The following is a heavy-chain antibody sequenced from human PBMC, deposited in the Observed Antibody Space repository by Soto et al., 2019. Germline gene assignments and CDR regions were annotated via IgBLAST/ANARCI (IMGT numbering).Heavy chain of an antibody. Sequence: QVQLVQSGAEVKRPGASVTVSCKASGYTLTDNYMHWVREAPGQGLEWMGWINPNGGTNYAQKFQGRVNMTTDTSISTAYMERSRVILGGKGVYYCEKSLDTLTTLLEFWGQGTLVTVSS. D-gene: IGHD4-17*01. CDR2: INPNGGT. CDR3: EKSLDTLTTLLEF. V-gene: IGHV1-2*02. J-gene: IGHJ4*02. CDR1: GYTLTDNY.